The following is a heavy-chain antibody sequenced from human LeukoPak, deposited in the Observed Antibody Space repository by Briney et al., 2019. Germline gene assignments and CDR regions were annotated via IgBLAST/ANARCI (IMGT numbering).Heavy chain of an antibody. Sequence: SQTLSLTCAISGDSVSSNRAAWNWIRQSPSRGLEWLGRTYYRTKWYNEYAVSVKSRITINPDTSKNQLSLQLNSVTPEDTAVYYCARTPSGSRAFDIWGQGTMVTASS. CDR3: ARTPSGSRAFDI. J-gene: IGHJ3*02. V-gene: IGHV6-1*01. CDR1: GDSVSSNRAA. CDR2: TYYRTKWYN. D-gene: IGHD6-25*01.